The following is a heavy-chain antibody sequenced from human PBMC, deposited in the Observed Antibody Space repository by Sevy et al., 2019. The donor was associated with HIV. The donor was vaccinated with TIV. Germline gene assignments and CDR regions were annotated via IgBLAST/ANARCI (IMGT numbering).Heavy chain of an antibody. Sequence: LSLTCAASGFTFSTYAMTWVRQAPGRGLEWVSVISFSGGSTYYADSVKGRFTISKDNSKNTLYLQMNSLRAEDTAVYYCAKDRVSGAYYTGDFDYWGQGTLVTVSS. CDR3: AKDRVSGAYYTGDFDY. D-gene: IGHD3-3*01. CDR1: GFTFSTYA. J-gene: IGHJ4*02. CDR2: ISFSGGST. V-gene: IGHV3-23*01.